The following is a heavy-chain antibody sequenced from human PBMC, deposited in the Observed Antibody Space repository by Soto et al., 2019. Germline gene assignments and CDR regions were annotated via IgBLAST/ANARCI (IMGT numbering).Heavy chain of an antibody. CDR3: AKGAGCDFWSGYWGGDYYYYYYMDV. V-gene: IGHV1-18*01. CDR1: GYTFTSYG. D-gene: IGHD3-3*01. J-gene: IGHJ6*03. Sequence: QVQLVQSGAEVKKPGASVKVCCKASGYTFTSYGISWVRQAPGQGLEWMGWISAYNGNTNYAQKLQGRVTMTTDTSQSTAYMELRSVSSDDTAVYYCAKGAGCDFWSGYWGGDYYYYYYMDVWGKGTTVTVSS. CDR2: ISAYNGNT.